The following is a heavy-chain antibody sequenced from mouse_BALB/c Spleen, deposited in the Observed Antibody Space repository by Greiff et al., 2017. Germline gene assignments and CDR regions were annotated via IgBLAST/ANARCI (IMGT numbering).Heavy chain of an antibody. J-gene: IGHJ4*01. CDR1: GFSLTSYG. CDR3: ARNSERTGAMDS. Sequence: QVQLQQSGPGLVQPSQSLSITCTVSGFSLTSYGVHWVRQSPGKGLEWLGVIWSGGSTDYNAAFISRLSISKDNSKSQVFFKMNSLQADDTAIYSCARNSERTGAMDSRGQGTSVTVSS. CDR2: IWSGGST. V-gene: IGHV2-4-1*01.